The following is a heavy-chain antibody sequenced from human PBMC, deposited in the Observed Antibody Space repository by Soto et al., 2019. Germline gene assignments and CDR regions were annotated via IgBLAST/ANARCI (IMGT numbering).Heavy chain of an antibody. D-gene: IGHD2-15*01. CDR1: GDSISSVDYF. CDR2: IYKSATT. V-gene: IGHV4-30-4*01. J-gene: IGHJ5*01. Sequence: SETLSLTCSVSGDSISSVDYFWAWIRQPPGQALEYIGYIYKSATTYYNPSFESRVAISLDTSKSQFSLNVTSVTAADTAVYFCARGRYCLTGRCFPNWFDSWGQGTLVTVSA. CDR3: ARGRYCLTGRCFPNWFDS.